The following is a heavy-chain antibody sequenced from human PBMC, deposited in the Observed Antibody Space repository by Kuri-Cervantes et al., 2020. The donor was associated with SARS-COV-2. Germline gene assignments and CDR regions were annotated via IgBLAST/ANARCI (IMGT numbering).Heavy chain of an antibody. CDR3: ARESAVTTIVYFDY. Sequence: LSLTCAASGFTFSSYWMSWVRQAPGKGLEWVANIKQDGGEKYYVDSVKGRFTISRDNAKNSLYLQMNSLRAEDTAVYYCARESAVTTIVYFDYWGQGTLVTVSS. D-gene: IGHD4-17*01. CDR2: IKQDGGEK. J-gene: IGHJ4*02. V-gene: IGHV3-7*01. CDR1: GFTFSSYW.